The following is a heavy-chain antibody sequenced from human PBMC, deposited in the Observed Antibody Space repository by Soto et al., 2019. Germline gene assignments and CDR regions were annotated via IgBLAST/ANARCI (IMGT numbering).Heavy chain of an antibody. CDR3: ASESRYCCGGSCYFLPGIDF. J-gene: IGHJ4*02. Sequence: QVQLVQSGAEVKKPGSSVKVSCKASGGTFSSYAISWVRQAPGQGLEWMGGIIPIFGTANYAQKFQGRVTITADECTSTAYMELSSLRSEDTAVYYCASESRYCCGGSCYFLPGIDFWGQGTLVTVSS. CDR2: IIPIFGTA. CDR1: GGTFSSYA. D-gene: IGHD2-15*01. V-gene: IGHV1-69*12.